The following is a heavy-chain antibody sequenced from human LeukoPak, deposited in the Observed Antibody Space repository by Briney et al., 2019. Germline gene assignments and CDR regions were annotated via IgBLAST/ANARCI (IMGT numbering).Heavy chain of an antibody. J-gene: IGHJ4*02. CDR2: TYYSGST. CDR3: ARNYSSSSSSRYFDS. V-gene: IGHV4-39*01. D-gene: IGHD6-6*01. CDR1: GASIRSSSHY. Sequence: SETLSLTCTVSGASIRSSSHYWAWIRQPPGKGLEWIWSTYYSGSTFYNPSLKSRVTISVDTSKNQFSLKLSSVTAADTAVYYCARNYSSSSSSRYFDSWGQGTLVTVSS.